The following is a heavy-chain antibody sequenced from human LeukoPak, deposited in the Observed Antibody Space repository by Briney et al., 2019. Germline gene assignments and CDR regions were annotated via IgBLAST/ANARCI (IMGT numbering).Heavy chain of an antibody. CDR3: ASKLGYCSGGSCKTQRWFDP. Sequence: PSETLSLTCAVYGGSFSGYYWSWIRQPPGKGLEWIGEINHSGSTNYNPSLKSRVTISVDTSKNQFSLKLSSVTAADTAVYYCASKLGYCSGGSCKTQRWFDPWGQGTLVTVSS. D-gene: IGHD2-15*01. CDR1: GGSFSGYY. CDR2: INHSGST. V-gene: IGHV4-34*01. J-gene: IGHJ5*02.